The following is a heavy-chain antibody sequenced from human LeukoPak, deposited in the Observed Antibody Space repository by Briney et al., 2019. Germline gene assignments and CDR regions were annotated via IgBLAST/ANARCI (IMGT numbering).Heavy chain of an antibody. CDR3: ARGGYYDILTGYRSHYYMDV. CDR1: GYSISNNYY. Sequence: SETLSLTCTVSGYSISNNYYWGWIRQPPGKGLEWIGCSYHSGSTNYNPSLKSRVTISVDTPKNQFSLKLSSVTAADTAVYYCARGGYYDILTGYRSHYYMDVWGKGTTVTVSS. D-gene: IGHD3-9*01. J-gene: IGHJ6*03. V-gene: IGHV4-38-2*02. CDR2: SYHSGST.